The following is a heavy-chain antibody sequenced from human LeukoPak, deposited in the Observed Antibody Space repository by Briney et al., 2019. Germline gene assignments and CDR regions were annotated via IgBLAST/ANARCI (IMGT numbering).Heavy chain of an antibody. CDR2: IYYSGST. CDR1: GGSISRSRDY. V-gene: IGHV4-39*01. J-gene: IGHJ4*01. CDR3: ARLATYYYDXXNFDY. D-gene: IGHD3-22*01. Sequence: SETLSLTCTVSGGSISRSRDYWGWIRQPPGKGLEWIGSIYYSGSTYYNPSLKSRVTISVDTSKNQFSLKLSSVTAADTAVYYCARLATYYYDXXNFDYXXXGTLVTVS.